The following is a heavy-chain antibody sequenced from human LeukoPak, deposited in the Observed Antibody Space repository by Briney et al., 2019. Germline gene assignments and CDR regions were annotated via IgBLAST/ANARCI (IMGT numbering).Heavy chain of an antibody. CDR3: ARDRQSHYYGSGSGDY. Sequence: QPGGSLRLSCAASGFTFSSYDMNWVRQAPGKGLEWVSYISTSGSTIYYADSVKGRFTISRDNAKNSLYLQMNSLRAEDTAVYYCARDRQSHYYGSGSGDYWGQGTLVTVSS. CDR1: GFTFSSYD. CDR2: ISTSGSTI. D-gene: IGHD3-10*01. J-gene: IGHJ4*02. V-gene: IGHV3-48*03.